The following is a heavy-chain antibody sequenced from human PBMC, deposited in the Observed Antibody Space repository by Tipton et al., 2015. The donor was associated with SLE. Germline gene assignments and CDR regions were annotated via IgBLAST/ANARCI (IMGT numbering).Heavy chain of an antibody. CDR3: ARGCWSGYCPIHYYYYMDV. CDR2: ISAYNGNT. J-gene: IGHJ6*03. Sequence: QLVQSGAEVKEPGASVKVSCKASGYTFTSYGISWVRQAPGQGLEWMGWISAYNGNTNYAQKLQGRVTMSVDTSKNQFSLKLSSVTAADTAVYYCARGCWSGYCPIHYYYYMDVWGKGTTVTVSS. CDR1: GYTFTSYG. D-gene: IGHD3-3*01. V-gene: IGHV1-18*01.